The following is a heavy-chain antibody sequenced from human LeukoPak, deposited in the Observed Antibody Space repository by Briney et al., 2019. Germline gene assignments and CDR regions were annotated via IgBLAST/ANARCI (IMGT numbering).Heavy chain of an antibody. D-gene: IGHD3-9*01. CDR2: INPNTGGT. CDR1: GYTFTDYY. J-gene: IGHJ4*02. V-gene: IGHV1-2*02. Sequence: ASVKVSCKPSGYTFTDYYIHWVRQAPGQGLEWMGWINPNTGGTSYARRFQGRVTMTRDTSISTAYMELSSLRSDDTAVFYCARKGGAVLTGYHYWGQGTLVTVSS. CDR3: ARKGGAVLTGYHY.